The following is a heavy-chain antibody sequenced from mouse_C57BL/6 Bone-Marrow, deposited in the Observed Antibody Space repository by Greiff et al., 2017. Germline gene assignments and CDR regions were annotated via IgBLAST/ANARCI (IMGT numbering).Heavy chain of an antibody. CDR3: ARSYDYDDYTMDY. Sequence: VQLQQPGAELVKPGASVKLSCKASGYTFTNYWMHWVKQRPGQGLEWIGMMHPNGGSPDYNEKFKSEATLSVDKSSRTAYMGRSSLTSDDSAVYYCARSYDYDDYTMDYWGQGTSVTVAS. V-gene: IGHV1-64*01. D-gene: IGHD2-4*01. CDR1: GYTFTNYW. CDR2: MHPNGGSP. J-gene: IGHJ4*01.